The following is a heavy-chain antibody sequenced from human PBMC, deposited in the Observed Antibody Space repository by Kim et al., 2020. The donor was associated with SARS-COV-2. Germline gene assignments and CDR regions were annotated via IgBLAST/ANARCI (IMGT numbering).Heavy chain of an antibody. D-gene: IGHD4-17*01. CDR3: ARGGRGGMTTVTTDWFDP. Sequence: SQTLSLTCAISGDSVSSNSAAWNWIRQSPSRGLEWLGRTYYRSKWYNDYAVSVKSRITINPDTSKNQFSLQLNSVTPEDTAVYYCARGGRGGMTTVTTDWFDPWGQGTLVTVSS. CDR1: GDSVSSNSAA. CDR2: TYYRSKWYN. J-gene: IGHJ5*02. V-gene: IGHV6-1*01.